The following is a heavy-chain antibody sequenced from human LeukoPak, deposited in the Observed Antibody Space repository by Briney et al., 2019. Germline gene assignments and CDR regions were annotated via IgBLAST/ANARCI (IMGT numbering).Heavy chain of an antibody. V-gene: IGHV3-21*01. D-gene: IGHD2-21*02. Sequence: KTGGSLRLSCAASGFTFSSYSMNWVRQAPGKGLEWVSSISSSSSYIYYADSVKGRFTISRDNAKNSLYLQMNSLRAEDTAVYYCARDSVTYDAFDIWGQGTMVTVSS. J-gene: IGHJ3*02. CDR3: ARDSVTYDAFDI. CDR1: GFTFSSYS. CDR2: ISSSSSYI.